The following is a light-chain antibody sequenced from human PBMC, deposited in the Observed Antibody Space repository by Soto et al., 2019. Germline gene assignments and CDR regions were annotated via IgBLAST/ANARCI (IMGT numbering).Light chain of an antibody. J-gene: IGKJ4*01. CDR1: QSVSRS. CDR3: QQRSNS. V-gene: IGKV3-11*01. CDR2: DAS. Sequence: EIVLTHSPATLSFSPLDRATLSCSASQSVSRSLTWYQQKPGQAPRLLIYDASTRATGIPPRFSGSGSGTDFTLTISSLEPEDFAVYYCQQRSNSFGGGTKVDIK.